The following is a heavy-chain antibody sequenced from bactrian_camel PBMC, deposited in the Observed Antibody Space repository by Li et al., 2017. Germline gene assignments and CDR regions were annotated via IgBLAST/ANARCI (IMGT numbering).Heavy chain of an antibody. V-gene: IGHV3S53*01. CDR3: ATAYQITVRDRCTY. J-gene: IGHJ4*01. CDR1: GETYNRNC. CDR2: IGTDGST. Sequence: VQLVESGGDSVQAGGSLRLSCEVSGETYNRNCMGWFRQAQGKEREGVAVIGTDGSTTYADSVKGRFTISQDNAKSIVYLQMDSLKTDDTAVYFCATAYQITVRDRCTYRGQGTQVTVS. D-gene: IGHD5*01.